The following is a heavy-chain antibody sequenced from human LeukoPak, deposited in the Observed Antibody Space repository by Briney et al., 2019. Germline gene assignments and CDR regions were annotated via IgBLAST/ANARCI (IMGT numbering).Heavy chain of an antibody. Sequence: RASVKVSCKASGGTFSSYAISWVRQAPGKGLEWMGGFDPEDGETIYAQKFQGRVTMTEDTSTDTAYMELSSLRSEDTAVYYCATYRSGYDYNYWGQGTLVTVSS. V-gene: IGHV1-24*01. CDR3: ATYRSGYDYNY. D-gene: IGHD5-12*01. CDR1: GGTFSSYA. CDR2: FDPEDGET. J-gene: IGHJ4*02.